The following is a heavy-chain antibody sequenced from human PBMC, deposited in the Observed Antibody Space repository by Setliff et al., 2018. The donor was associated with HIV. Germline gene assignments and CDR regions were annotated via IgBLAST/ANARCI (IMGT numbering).Heavy chain of an antibody. V-gene: IGHV1-69*10. J-gene: IGHJ5*02. Sequence: GASVKVSCKASGGTFSSYAISWVRQAPGQGLEWMGGIIPILGIANYAQKFKGRLTLTRNSSISTAYMELSGLRSEDTGVYFCVTSSDHPAWGQGTRVTVSS. CDR1: GGTFSSYA. CDR3: VTSSDHPA. CDR2: IIPILGIA. D-gene: IGHD2-2*01.